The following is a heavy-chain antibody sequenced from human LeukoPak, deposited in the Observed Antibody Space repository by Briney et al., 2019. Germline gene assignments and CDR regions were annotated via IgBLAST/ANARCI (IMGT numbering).Heavy chain of an antibody. D-gene: IGHD5-18*01. J-gene: IGHJ4*02. CDR2: IRASGDST. CDR3: AKGGYTSPFDY. Sequence: GGSLRLSCKASGFTFRSSSMTWVRQAPGKGLVWVSTIRASGDSTYYADFVEGRFTISRDNSKNTLYPQMNSLRAEDTAVYYCAKGGYTSPFDYWGQGTLVTVSS. CDR1: GFTFRSSS. V-gene: IGHV3-23*01.